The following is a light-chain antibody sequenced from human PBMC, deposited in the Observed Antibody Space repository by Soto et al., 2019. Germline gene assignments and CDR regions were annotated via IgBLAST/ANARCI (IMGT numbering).Light chain of an antibody. J-gene: IGLJ3*02. V-gene: IGLV1-51*02. CDR2: ENY. Sequence: QSVLTQPPSVSAAPGPKVTISCSGSSSNIGKNYVSWFQHLPGTAPKLLIYENYKRPSGIPDRFSGSKSGTSATLGITGLQTGDEADYYCGTWGSSLSAGVFGGGTKLTVL. CDR3: GTWGSSLSAGV. CDR1: SSNIGKNY.